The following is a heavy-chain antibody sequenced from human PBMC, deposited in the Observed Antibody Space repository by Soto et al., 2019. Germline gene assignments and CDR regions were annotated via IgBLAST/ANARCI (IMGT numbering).Heavy chain of an antibody. CDR3: AHSGPSIAARSYVWFDP. D-gene: IGHD6-6*01. CDR1: GFSLSTSGVG. J-gene: IGHJ5*02. V-gene: IGHV2-5*01. CDR2: IYWNDDK. Sequence: SGPTLVNPTQTLTLTCTFSGFSLSTSGVGVGWIRQPPGKALEWLALIYWNDDKRYSPSLKSRLTITKDTSKNQVVLTMTNMDPVGTATYYCAHSGPSIAARSYVWFDPWGQGTLVTSPQ.